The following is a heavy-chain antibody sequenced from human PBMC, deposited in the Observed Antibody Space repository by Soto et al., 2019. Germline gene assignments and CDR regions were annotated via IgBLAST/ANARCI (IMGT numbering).Heavy chain of an antibody. Sequence: SETLSLTCSVSGDSISSVDYFWAWIRQPPGQALEYIGYIYKSATTYYNPSFESRVAISLDTSKSQFSLNVTSVTAADTAVYFCARGRHCLTGRCFPNWFDSWGQGTLVTVSS. J-gene: IGHJ5*01. V-gene: IGHV4-30-4*01. CDR2: IYKSATT. D-gene: IGHD7-27*01. CDR1: GDSISSVDYF. CDR3: ARGRHCLTGRCFPNWFDS.